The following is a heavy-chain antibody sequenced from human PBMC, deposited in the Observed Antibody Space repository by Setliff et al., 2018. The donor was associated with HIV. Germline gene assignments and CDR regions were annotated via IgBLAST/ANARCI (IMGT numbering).Heavy chain of an antibody. CDR1: GYTFTSYG. Sequence: ASVKVSCKASGYTFTSYGISWVRQAPGQGLEWMGMINPSDGSTRYAQKLKGRVTMTRDTSTTTVYMELRSLRSEDTAVYYCARDKTPIFGVVIATNWFDPWGQETLVTVSS. J-gene: IGHJ5*02. D-gene: IGHD3-3*01. CDR2: INPSDGST. V-gene: IGHV1-46*01. CDR3: ARDKTPIFGVVIATNWFDP.